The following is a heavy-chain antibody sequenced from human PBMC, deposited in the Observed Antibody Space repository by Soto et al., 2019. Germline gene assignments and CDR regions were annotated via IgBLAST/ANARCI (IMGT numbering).Heavy chain of an antibody. CDR1: GFSLSTSGMR. Sequence: SGPTLVNPTQTLTLTCTFSGFSLSTSGMRVSWIRQPPGKALGWLARIDWDDDKFYNTSLKTRLTISKDSSKNQVVLTLTNMGPVDTATYYCARMFHCSGGTCPFDYWGQGALVTVSS. D-gene: IGHD2-15*01. J-gene: IGHJ4*02. CDR3: ARMFHCSGGTCPFDY. CDR2: IDWDDDK. V-gene: IGHV2-70*04.